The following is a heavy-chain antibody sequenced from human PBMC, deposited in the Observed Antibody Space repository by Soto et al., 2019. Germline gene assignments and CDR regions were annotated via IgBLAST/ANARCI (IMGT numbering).Heavy chain of an antibody. D-gene: IGHD3-22*01. Sequence: GGSLRLSCAASGFTVSSNYMSWVRQAPGKGLERVSVIYSGGSTYYADSVKGRFTISRDNSKNTLYLQMNSLRAEDTAVYYCARDSSYYDSSGYYYDWGQGTLVTVSS. V-gene: IGHV3-53*01. CDR2: IYSGGST. CDR1: GFTVSSNY. J-gene: IGHJ4*02. CDR3: ARDSSYYDSSGYYYD.